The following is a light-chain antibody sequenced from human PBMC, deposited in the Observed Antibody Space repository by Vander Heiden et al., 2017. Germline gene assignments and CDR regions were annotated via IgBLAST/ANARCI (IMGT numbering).Light chain of an antibody. CDR2: RNN. V-gene: IGLV1-47*01. CDR3: AAWYDSLRCLL. Sequence: QSALTQPPSAAGTPGQRVTISCSAGSSHFGSNYLYWYQQLPAPAPKLLVYRNNQRPSAVPARCSVSKSGSSASMAISALRAEDEADYYCAAWYDSLRCLLFGGGTKLTVL. J-gene: IGLJ2*01. CDR1: SSHFGSNY.